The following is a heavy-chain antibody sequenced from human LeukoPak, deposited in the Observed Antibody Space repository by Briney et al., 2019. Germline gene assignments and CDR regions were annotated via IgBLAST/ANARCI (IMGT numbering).Heavy chain of an antibody. V-gene: IGHV1-24*01. J-gene: IGHJ4*02. CDR3: ATIRIAHSSGYSRWLDY. CDR2: FDPEDGET. D-gene: IGHD3-22*01. CDR1: GYTLTELS. Sequence: AASVKVSCKVSGYTLTELSMHWVRQAPGKGLEWMGGFDPEDGETIYAQKFQGRVTMTEDTSTDTAYMELSSPRSEDTAVYYCATIRIAHSSGYSRWLDYWGQGTLVTVSS.